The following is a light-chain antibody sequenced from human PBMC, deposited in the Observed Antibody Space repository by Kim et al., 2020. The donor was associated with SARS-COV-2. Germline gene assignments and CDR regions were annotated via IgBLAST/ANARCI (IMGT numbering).Light chain of an antibody. J-gene: IGKJ4*01. CDR2: KAS. V-gene: IGKV1-5*03. CDR3: QQYNDYPLT. CDR1: QRIYSW. Sequence: DIQMTQSPSTLSASVGDTVTITCRASQRIYSWLAWYQQRPGKAPKLLIYKASGLESGVPSRFSGSGSGTEFTLTISSLQPDDSATYYCQQYNDYPLTFGGGTKLEI.